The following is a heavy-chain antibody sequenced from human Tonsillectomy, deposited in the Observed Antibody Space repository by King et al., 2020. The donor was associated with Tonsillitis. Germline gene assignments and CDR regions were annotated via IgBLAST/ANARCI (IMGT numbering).Heavy chain of an antibody. CDR2: IIPFLSRA. D-gene: IGHD2-21*02. V-gene: IGHV1-69*02. CDR1: GGTLSSYT. J-gene: IGHJ4*02. Sequence: QLVQSGAEMKKPGSSVKVSCKASGGTLSSYTITWVRQAPGHGLEWMGRIIPFLSRANYAQKFQGRVTFTADTSTRKAYMELTSLRPDDTAVYYCARVIGDPNYFDSWGQGTLITVSS. CDR3: ARVIGDPNYFDS.